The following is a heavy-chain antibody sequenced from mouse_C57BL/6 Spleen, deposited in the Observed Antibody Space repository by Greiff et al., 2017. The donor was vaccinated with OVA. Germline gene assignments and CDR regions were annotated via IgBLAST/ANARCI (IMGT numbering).Heavy chain of an antibody. CDR2: IDPETGGT. Sequence: VQLQQSGAELVRPGASVMLSCKASGYTFTDYEMHWVKQTPVHGLEWIGAIDPETGGTAYNQKFKGKAILTADKSSSTAYMELRSLTSEDSAVYYCTRTLYGGYWGQGTTLTVSS. CDR3: TRTLYGGY. CDR1: GYTFTDYE. D-gene: IGHD1-1*01. J-gene: IGHJ2*01. V-gene: IGHV1-15*01.